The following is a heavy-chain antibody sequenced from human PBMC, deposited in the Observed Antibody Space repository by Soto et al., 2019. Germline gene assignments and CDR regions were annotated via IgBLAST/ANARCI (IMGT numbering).Heavy chain of an antibody. CDR2: ISWNSGSI. CDR1: GFTFDDYA. J-gene: IGHJ2*01. CDR3: AKVLALNSDGAGLESYWYFDL. D-gene: IGHD1-1*01. V-gene: IGHV3-9*01. Sequence: EVQLVESGGGLVQPGRSLRLSCAASGFTFDDYAMHWVRQAPGKGLEWVSGISWNSGSIGYADSVKGRFTISRDNAKNYLYLQMNSLRAEDTALYYCAKVLALNSDGAGLESYWYFDLWGRGTLVTVSS.